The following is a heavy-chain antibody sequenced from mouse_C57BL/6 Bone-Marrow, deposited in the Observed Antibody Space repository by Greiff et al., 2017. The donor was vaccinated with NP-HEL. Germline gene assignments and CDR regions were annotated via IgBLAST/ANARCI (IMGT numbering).Heavy chain of an antibody. CDR3: ARDRYYGSSYFSHWFAY. V-gene: IGHV5-4*01. J-gene: IGHJ3*01. CDR1: GFTFSSYA. CDR2: ISDGGSYT. D-gene: IGHD1-1*01. Sequence: EVQVVESGGGLVKPGGSLKLSCAASGFTFSSYAMSWVRQTPEKRLEWVATISDGGSYTYYPDNVKGRFTISRDNAKNNLYLQMSHLKSEDTAMYYCARDRYYGSSYFSHWFAYWGQGTLVTVSA.